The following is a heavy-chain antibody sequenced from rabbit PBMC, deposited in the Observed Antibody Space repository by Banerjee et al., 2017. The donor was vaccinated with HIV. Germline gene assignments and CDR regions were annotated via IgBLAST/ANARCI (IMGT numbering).Heavy chain of an antibody. J-gene: IGHJ4*01. CDR2: IATDSSGST. CDR3: ARADAGYAYAFSL. CDR1: GFSFSSGYY. D-gene: IGHD6-1*01. V-gene: IGHV1S40*01. Sequence: QSLEESGGGLVKPGASLTLTCTASGFSFSSGYYMCWVRQAPGKGLEWIACIATDSSGSTYYASWAKGRFTISKTSSTTVTLQMTSLTAADTATYFCARADAGYAYAFSLWGPGTLVTVS.